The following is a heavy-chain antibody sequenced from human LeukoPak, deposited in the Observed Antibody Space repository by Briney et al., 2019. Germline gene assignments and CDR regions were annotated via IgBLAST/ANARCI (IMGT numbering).Heavy chain of an antibody. V-gene: IGHV3-11*01. J-gene: IGHJ4*02. CDR1: GFTFGDYY. D-gene: IGHD5-18*01. CDR2: ISSSGSTI. Sequence: GGSLRLSCAASGFTFGDYYMTWIRQAPGKGLEWVSYISSSGSTIYYADSMKGRITISRDNAKNSLYLQMNSLRAGDTVVYYCARMIRGYSYDDPGFDYWGQGTLVTVSS. CDR3: ARMIRGYSYDDPGFDY.